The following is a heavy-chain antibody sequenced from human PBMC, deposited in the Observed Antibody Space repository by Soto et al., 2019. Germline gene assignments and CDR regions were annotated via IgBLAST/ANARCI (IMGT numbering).Heavy chain of an antibody. CDR3: ARETDYDFWSGYRKELLADLDY. J-gene: IGHJ4*02. Sequence: ASVKVSCKASGYTFTSYYMHWVRQAPGQGHERMGIINPSGGSTSYAQKFQGRVTMTRDTSTSTVYMELSSLRSEDTAVYYCARETDYDFWSGYRKELLADLDYWGQGTLVTVSS. D-gene: IGHD3-3*01. V-gene: IGHV1-46*03. CDR1: GYTFTSYY. CDR2: INPSGGST.